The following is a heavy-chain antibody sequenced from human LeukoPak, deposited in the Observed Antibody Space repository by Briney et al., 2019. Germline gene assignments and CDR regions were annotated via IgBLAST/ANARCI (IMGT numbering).Heavy chain of an antibody. CDR3: ARGGLALGITFFDY. J-gene: IGHJ4*02. CDR1: GYTFTGYY. CDR2: INPNSGGT. D-gene: IGHD3-16*02. V-gene: IGHV1-2*02. Sequence: ASVNVSCKASGYTFTGYYMHWVRQAPGQGLEWMGWINPNSGGTNYAQKFQGRVTMTRDTSISTAYMELSRLRSDDTAVYYCARGGLALGITFFDYWGQGTLVTVSS.